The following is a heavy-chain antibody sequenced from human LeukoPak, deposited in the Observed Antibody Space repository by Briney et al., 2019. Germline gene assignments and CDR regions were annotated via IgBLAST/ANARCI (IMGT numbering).Heavy chain of an antibody. CDR1: GFTFSSYA. Sequence: GRSLRLSCAASGFTFSSYAMHWVRQAPGKGLEWVAVISYDGSNKYYADSVKGRFTISRDNSKSTLYLQMNSLRAEDTAVYYCARKVALYDRRPHYFDYWGQGTLVTVSS. D-gene: IGHD3-22*01. J-gene: IGHJ4*02. CDR2: ISYDGSNK. V-gene: IGHV3-30-3*01. CDR3: ARKVALYDRRPHYFDY.